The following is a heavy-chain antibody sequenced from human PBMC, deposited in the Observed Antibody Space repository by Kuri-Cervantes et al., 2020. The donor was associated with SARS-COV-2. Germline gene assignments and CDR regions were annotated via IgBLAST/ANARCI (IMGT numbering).Heavy chain of an antibody. Sequence: GGSLRLSCAASGFTFSSYALHWVRQAPGKGLERVAVISYDGSKNYYADSVKGRFTISRDNSKNKLYLQMNSLRAEDTAVYYCARDQGYCSSTTCYLSYFDYWGQGTLVTVSS. J-gene: IGHJ4*02. CDR1: GFTFSSYA. CDR2: ISYDGSKN. CDR3: ARDQGYCSSTTCYLSYFDY. D-gene: IGHD2-2*01. V-gene: IGHV3-30-3*01.